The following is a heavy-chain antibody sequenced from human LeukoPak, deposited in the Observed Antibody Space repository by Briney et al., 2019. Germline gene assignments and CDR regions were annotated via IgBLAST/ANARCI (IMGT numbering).Heavy chain of an antibody. CDR1: GFTFSYHW. D-gene: IGHD4-17*01. J-gene: IGHJ3*02. CDR2: IKNDGAVK. CDR3: ARDLLFSDYGDFDI. V-gene: IGHV3-7*03. Sequence: GGSLRLSCAASGFTFSYHWMTWVRQAPGKGLEWVANIKNDGAVKNYVDSVKGRFTISRDNAKNSLYLQMNSLRAEDTAVYYCARDLLFSDYGDFDIWGQGTMVTVSS.